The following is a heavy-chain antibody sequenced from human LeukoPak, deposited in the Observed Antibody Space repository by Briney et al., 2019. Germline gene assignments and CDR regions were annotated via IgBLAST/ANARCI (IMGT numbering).Heavy chain of an antibody. D-gene: IGHD3-10*01. CDR3: TRTRPGVYLDY. V-gene: IGHV3-7*05. CDR1: GFTFSDYW. J-gene: IGHJ4*02. CDR2: MKKDGSEK. Sequence: PGGSLRLSCAASGFTFSDYWMSWVRQAPGKGLEWVANMKKDGSEKYYVDSVRGRFTLSRDNAKHSLYMQMNSLRAEDSAVYYCTRTRPGVYLDYWGQGILVTVSS.